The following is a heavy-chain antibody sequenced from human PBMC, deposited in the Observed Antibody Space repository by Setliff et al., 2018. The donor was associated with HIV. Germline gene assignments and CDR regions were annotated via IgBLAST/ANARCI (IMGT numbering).Heavy chain of an antibody. CDR2: IWYDGSNK. J-gene: IGHJ4*02. Sequence: PGGSLRLSCAASGFTFSSYGMHWVRQAPGKGLEWVALIWYDGSNKNYADSVKGRFTISRDNSKNTLYLQMDSLRAEDTAVYYCAKVHYYGSGNYYRIFDYWGQGTLVTVSS. V-gene: IGHV3-33*06. D-gene: IGHD3-10*01. CDR3: AKVHYYGSGNYYRIFDY. CDR1: GFTFSSYG.